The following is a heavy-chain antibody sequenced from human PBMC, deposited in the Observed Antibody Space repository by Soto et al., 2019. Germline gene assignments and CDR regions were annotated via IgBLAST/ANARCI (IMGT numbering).Heavy chain of an antibody. CDR3: LTGPPTYFSGASCYSHYFDY. CDR2: IGANSGNT. CDR1: GYPLSSYG. V-gene: IGHV1-18*01. D-gene: IGHD2-15*01. Sequence: ASVEASSKASGYPLSSYGISWVRPAPGQGLERMGWIGANSGNTNYAQILQVRVAMVTDTSTDRAYLELGSLRSDDTILYCSLTGPPTYFSGASCYSHYFDYWGQRTLVTVTS. J-gene: IGHJ4*02.